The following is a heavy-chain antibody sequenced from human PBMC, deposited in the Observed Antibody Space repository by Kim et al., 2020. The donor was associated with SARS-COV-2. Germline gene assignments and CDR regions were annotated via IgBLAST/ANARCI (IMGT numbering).Heavy chain of an antibody. CDR1: GFSFNRHL. J-gene: IGHJ5*02. V-gene: IGHV3-30*03. Sequence: GGSLRLSCAASGFSFNRHLMHWVRQAPGKGLEWVALISYDGSTTRYTDSVKGRFTVSRDNSKSAVYLQMNSLRADDTAVYYCTRNLVEDGDMGPWGQGTLVTVSP. CDR2: ISYDGSTT. D-gene: IGHD3-16*01. CDR3: TRNLVEDGDMGP.